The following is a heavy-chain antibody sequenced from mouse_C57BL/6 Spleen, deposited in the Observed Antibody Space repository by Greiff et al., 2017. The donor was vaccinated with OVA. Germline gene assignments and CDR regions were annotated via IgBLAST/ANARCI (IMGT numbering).Heavy chain of an antibody. V-gene: IGHV1-7*01. J-gene: IGHJ4*01. CDR2: INPSSGYT. Sequence: QVQLQQSGAELAKPGASVKLSCKASGYTFTSYWMHWVKQRPGQGLEWIGYINPSSGYTKYNQKFKDKATLTADNSSSTAYMQLSSLTYEDSAVYYCALNYGSSYGYAMDYWGQGTSVTVSS. CDR1: GYTFTSYW. D-gene: IGHD1-1*01. CDR3: ALNYGSSYGYAMDY.